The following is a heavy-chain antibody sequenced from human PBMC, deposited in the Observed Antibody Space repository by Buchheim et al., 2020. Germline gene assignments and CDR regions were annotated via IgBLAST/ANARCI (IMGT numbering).Heavy chain of an antibody. J-gene: IGHJ4*02. CDR2: ISSSSYI. CDR3: ARAPRHDTARGDY. CDR1: GFTFSSYS. D-gene: IGHD5-18*01. Sequence: VQLVESGGGVVQPGRSLRLSCAASGFTFSSYSMNWVRQAPGKGLEWVSSISSSSYIYYADSVKGRFTISRDNAKNSLYLQMNSLRAEDTAVYYCARAPRHDTARGDYWGQGTL. V-gene: IGHV3-21*01.